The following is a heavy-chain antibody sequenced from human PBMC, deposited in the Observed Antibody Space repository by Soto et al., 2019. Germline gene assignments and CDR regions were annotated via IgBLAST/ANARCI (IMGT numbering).Heavy chain of an antibody. Sequence: WCCMGLGCASCRVSVSIYAMHWFRQATGKGLEWVAVISYDGSNKYYADSVKGRFTISRDNSKNTLYLQMNSLRAEDTAVYYCARDPDMVRGVIRLNNWFDPWGQATLVTVSS. CDR3: ARDPDMVRGVIRLNNWFDP. CDR1: RVSVSIYA. V-gene: IGHV3-30-3*01. CDR2: ISYDGSNK. D-gene: IGHD3-10*01. J-gene: IGHJ5*02.